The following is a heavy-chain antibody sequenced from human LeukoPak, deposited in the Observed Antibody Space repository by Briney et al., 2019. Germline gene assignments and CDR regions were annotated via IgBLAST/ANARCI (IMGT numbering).Heavy chain of an antibody. CDR1: GGSISISSF. D-gene: IGHD4-17*01. J-gene: IGHJ2*01. V-gene: IGHV4-39*01. Sequence: PSETLSLTCTVPGGSISISSFWGWIRQPPGRGLEWIATIYYSGSTYYNPSLKSRVTISLDTSKNQFSLKLSSATAADTAVYYCARPYQDYGDYWYFDLWGRGTLVTVSS. CDR3: ARPYQDYGDYWYFDL. CDR2: IYYSGST.